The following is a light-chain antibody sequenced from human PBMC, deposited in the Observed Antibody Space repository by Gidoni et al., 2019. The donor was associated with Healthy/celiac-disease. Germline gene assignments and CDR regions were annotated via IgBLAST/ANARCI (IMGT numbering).Light chain of an antibody. V-gene: IGKV2-28*01. CDR3: MQALQTPR. J-gene: IGKJ3*01. Sequence: DIVFIQSPLSLPVTPGAPASISCRSSQSLLHSNGYNYLDRYLQKPGQSPQLIIYLGANRAAGVPDRFSGRGSGTEFTLKISRVEAEDVGVYYCMQALQTPRFGPGTKVEIK. CDR2: LGA. CDR1: QSLLHSNGYNY.